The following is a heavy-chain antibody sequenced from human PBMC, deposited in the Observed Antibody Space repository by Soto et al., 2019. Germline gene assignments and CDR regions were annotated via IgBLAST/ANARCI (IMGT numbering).Heavy chain of an antibody. CDR1: GFTFSSYG. J-gene: IGHJ3*02. CDR3: ARVGTMARGANDAFDI. D-gene: IGHD3-10*01. V-gene: IGHV3-33*01. Sequence: QVQLVESGGGVVQPGRSLRLSCAASGFTFSSYGMHWVRQAPGKGLEWVAVIWYDGSNKYYADSVKGRFTISRDNSKNTLYLQMNSLRAEDTAVYYCARVGTMARGANDAFDIWGQGTMVTVSS. CDR2: IWYDGSNK.